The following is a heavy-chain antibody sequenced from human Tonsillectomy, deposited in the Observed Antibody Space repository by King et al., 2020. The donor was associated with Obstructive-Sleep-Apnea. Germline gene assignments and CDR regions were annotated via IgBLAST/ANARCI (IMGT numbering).Heavy chain of an antibody. CDR1: GFTFSSYW. CDR3: ARALQGAFDI. V-gene: IGHV3-74*01. CDR2: IKSDGSST. J-gene: IGHJ3*02. Sequence: VQLVESGGGLVQPGGSLRVSCAASGFTFSSYWMHWVRQGPGKGLVWVSRIKSDGSSTSYADSVKGRFTISRDNAKNTLYLQMNSLRAEDAAIYYCARALQGAFDIWGQGTMVTVSS.